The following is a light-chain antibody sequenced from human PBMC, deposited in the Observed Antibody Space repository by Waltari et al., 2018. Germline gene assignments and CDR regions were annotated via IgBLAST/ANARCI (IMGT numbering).Light chain of an antibody. V-gene: IGKV4-1*01. CDR2: WAS. CDR3: QQYYSRRT. Sequence: DIVLTQSPEFLAVSLGERATINCNSSQSVLYNSNDKNYFAWYQQKPGQPPKLLIYWASTRQSGVPDRFSGRGSGTDFTLTSNSLQAEDVAVYYCQQYYSRRTFGRGTRVEIK. CDR1: QSVLYNSNDKNY. J-gene: IGKJ1*01.